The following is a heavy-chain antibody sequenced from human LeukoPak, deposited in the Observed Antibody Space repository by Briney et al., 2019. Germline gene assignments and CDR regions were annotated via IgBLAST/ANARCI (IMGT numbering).Heavy chain of an antibody. CDR1: GYTFTSYG. Sequence: ASVKVSCKASGYTFTSYGISWMRQARGQGLEWMGWISAYNGNTNYAQKFQGRVTMTEDTSTDTAYMELSSLRSEDTAVYYCATVGPSSIAAYAFDIWGQGTMVTVSS. D-gene: IGHD6-6*01. J-gene: IGHJ3*02. CDR3: ATVGPSSIAAYAFDI. CDR2: ISAYNGNT. V-gene: IGHV1-18*01.